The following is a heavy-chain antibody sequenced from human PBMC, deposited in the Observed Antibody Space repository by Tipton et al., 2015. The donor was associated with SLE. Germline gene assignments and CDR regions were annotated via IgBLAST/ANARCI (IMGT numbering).Heavy chain of an antibody. J-gene: IGHJ4*02. V-gene: IGHV3-11*01. CDR3: AKGYSYGAGSAFDY. Sequence: SLRLSCAASGFSFSTSYMSWIRQTPGKGLEWVSHISNGGTTKYYADSVKGRFSVSRDNVKDSLSLQMNSLRAEDTAVYYCAKGYSYGAGSAFDYWGQGALV. CDR1: GFSFSTSY. CDR2: ISNGGTTK. D-gene: IGHD3-10*01.